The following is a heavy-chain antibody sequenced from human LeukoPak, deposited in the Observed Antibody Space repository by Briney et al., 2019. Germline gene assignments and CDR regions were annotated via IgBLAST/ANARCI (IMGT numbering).Heavy chain of an antibody. Sequence: SETLSLTCTVSGGSISSYYWSWIRQPPGKGLEWIGYTYYSGSTNYNPSLKSRVTISVDTSKNQFSLKLSSVTAADTAVYYCARDLRLTRGPYYYYGMDVWGQGTTVTVSS. CDR3: ARDLRLTRGPYYYYGMDV. D-gene: IGHD4/OR15-4a*01. CDR1: GGSISSYY. CDR2: TYYSGST. V-gene: IGHV4-59*01. J-gene: IGHJ6*02.